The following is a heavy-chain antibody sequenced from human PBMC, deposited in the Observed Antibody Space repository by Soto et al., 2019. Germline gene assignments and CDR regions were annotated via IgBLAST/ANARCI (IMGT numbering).Heavy chain of an antibody. V-gene: IGHV3-7*01. CDR3: ARIQLVRTGAFDI. CDR1: GFTFSGYW. D-gene: IGHD6-6*01. J-gene: IGHJ3*02. Sequence: GGSLRLSCGGSGFTFSGYWMSWVRQAPGKGLEWVANIKEDGSGKHYVDSVKGRFTISRDNAKNSLYLQMNSLGAEDTAIYYCARIQLVRTGAFDIWGQGTMVTVSS. CDR2: IKEDGSGK.